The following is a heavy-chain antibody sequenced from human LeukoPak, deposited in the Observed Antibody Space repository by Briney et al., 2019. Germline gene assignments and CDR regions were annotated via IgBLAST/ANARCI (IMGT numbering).Heavy chain of an antibody. CDR2: ISSSCSYI. Sequence: PGGSLRLSCAPSGFTFSSYSMHCVRQAPGKGLECVSSISSSCSYIYYAHSVKGRFTISRDNAKNSLYLQMNSLRAEDTAVYYCARGPSDYDILTGYYIGGGYDAFDIWGQGTMVTVSS. V-gene: IGHV3-21*01. CDR1: GFTFSSYS. D-gene: IGHD3-9*01. J-gene: IGHJ3*02. CDR3: ARGPSDYDILTGYYIGGGYDAFDI.